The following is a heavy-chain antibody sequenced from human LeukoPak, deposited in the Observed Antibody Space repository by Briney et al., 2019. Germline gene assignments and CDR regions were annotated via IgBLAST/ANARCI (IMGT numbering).Heavy chain of an antibody. D-gene: IGHD2/OR15-2a*01. J-gene: IGHJ4*01. CDR1: GYTFTGSS. CDR2: INPRNGDT. V-gene: IGHV1-2*02. CDR3: ARVHCNSNVCYVCDY. Sequence: ASVKVSCKASGYTFTGSSIYWVRQAPGQGLECMGWINPRNGDTHYEQKFHGRVTMTGDTSINTAYMELNRLRPDDTAVYFCARVHCNSNVCYVCDYWGQGALVTVSS.